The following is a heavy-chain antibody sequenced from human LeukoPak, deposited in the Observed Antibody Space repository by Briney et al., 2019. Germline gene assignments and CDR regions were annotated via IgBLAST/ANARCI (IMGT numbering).Heavy chain of an antibody. CDR3: AREPCSSTSCYPNHFDY. Sequence: PGGSLRLSCAASGFTFSSYWMHWVRQAPGKGLVWVSRINSDGRSTIYADSVKGRVTIYRDNDKKTVYMQMNSLRAEDTAVYYCAREPCSSTSCYPNHFDYWGQGTLVTVSS. V-gene: IGHV3-74*01. D-gene: IGHD2-2*01. J-gene: IGHJ4*02. CDR2: INSDGRST. CDR1: GFTFSSYW.